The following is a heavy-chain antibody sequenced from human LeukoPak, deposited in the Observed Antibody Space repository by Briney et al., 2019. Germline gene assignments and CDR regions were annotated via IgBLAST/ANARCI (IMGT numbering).Heavy chain of an antibody. CDR2: ISSSSSYI. CDR3: ARDRYYDILTGYYTSGDY. J-gene: IGHJ4*02. V-gene: IGHV3-21*01. Sequence: GGSLRLSCAASGFTFSGYSMNWVCQAPGKGLEWVSSISSSSSYIYYADSVKGRFTISRDNAKNSLYLQMNSLRAEDTAVYYCARDRYYDILTGYYTSGDYWGQGTLVTVSS. CDR1: GFTFSGYS. D-gene: IGHD3-9*01.